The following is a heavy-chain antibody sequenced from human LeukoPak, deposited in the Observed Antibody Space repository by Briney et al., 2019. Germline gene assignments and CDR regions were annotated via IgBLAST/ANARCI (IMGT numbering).Heavy chain of an antibody. J-gene: IGHJ3*02. D-gene: IGHD5-24*01. V-gene: IGHV3-30*02. Sequence: GVSLRLSCATSGFAFSNYAMHWVRQAPGKGLEWVACIRYYGSNKLYTDSVKGRFTIYRDNSKNTLYMEMNSLSIEDTAVYFCAKPSDGYKLDDFDIWGQGTKVTVSS. CDR3: AKPSDGYKLDDFDI. CDR1: GFAFSNYA. CDR2: IRYYGSNK.